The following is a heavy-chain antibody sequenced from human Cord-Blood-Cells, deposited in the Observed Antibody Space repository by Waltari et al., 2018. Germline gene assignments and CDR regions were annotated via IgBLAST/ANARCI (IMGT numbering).Heavy chain of an antibody. V-gene: IGHV4-39*07. CDR2: IYYSGST. CDR3: ARHGRSSSWSLGY. CDR1: DCSIGGSSNY. Sequence: QLQLQVSGPGLVKPSENPYLTCTVCDCSIGGSSNYWRWLRQAPGEGVGWIGSIYYSGSTYYNPSLKSRVTISVDTSKNQFSLKLSSVTAADTAVYYCARHGRSSSWSLGYWGQGTLVTVSS. J-gene: IGHJ4*02. D-gene: IGHD6-13*01.